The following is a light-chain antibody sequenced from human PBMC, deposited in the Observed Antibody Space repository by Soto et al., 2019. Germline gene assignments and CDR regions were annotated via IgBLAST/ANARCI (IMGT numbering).Light chain of an antibody. J-gene: IGKJ5*01. V-gene: IGKV3-20*01. CDR2: GAS. CDR1: QSVSNTY. Sequence: EIVLTQSPGTLSSSPGERATLSCRASQSVSNTYLAWYQQKPGQAPRLLIYGASSRATGIPDRFSGSGSGTDFTLTISRLEPEDFAVYYCQQYGSSSITFGQGTRLEIK. CDR3: QQYGSSSIT.